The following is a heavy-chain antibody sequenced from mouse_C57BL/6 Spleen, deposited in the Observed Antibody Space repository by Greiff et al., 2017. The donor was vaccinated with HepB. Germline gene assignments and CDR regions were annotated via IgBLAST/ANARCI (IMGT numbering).Heavy chain of an antibody. J-gene: IGHJ1*03. CDR2: IDPSDSYT. CDR1: GYTFTSYW. D-gene: IGHD1-1*01. V-gene: IGHV1-69*01. Sequence: QVQLQQPGAELVMPGASVKLSCKASGYTFTSYWMHWVKQRPGQGLEWIGEIDPSDSYTNYNQKFKGKSTLTVDKSSSTAYMQLSSLTSEDSAVYYCASGVRYGSSWYFDVWGTGTTVTVSS. CDR3: ASGVRYGSSWYFDV.